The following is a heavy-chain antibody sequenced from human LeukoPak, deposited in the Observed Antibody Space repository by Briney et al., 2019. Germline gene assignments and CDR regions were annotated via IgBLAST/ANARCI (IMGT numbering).Heavy chain of an antibody. V-gene: IGHV4-59*01. J-gene: IGHJ6*03. Sequence: PSETLSLTCTVSGGSISSYYWSWIRQPPGKGLEWIGYIYYSGSTNYNPSLKSRVTISVDTPKNQFSLKLSSVTAADTAVYYCARDSGAARRTYYYYYYMDVWGKGTTVTVSS. CDR1: GGSISSYY. CDR3: ARDSGAARRTYYYYYYMDV. D-gene: IGHD6-6*01. CDR2: IYYSGST.